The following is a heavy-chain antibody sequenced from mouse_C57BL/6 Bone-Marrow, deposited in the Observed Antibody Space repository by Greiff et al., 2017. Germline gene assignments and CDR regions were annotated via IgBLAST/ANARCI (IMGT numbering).Heavy chain of an antibody. CDR2: IDPENGDT. Sequence: EVQLQQSGAELVRPGASVKLSCTASGFNIQDDYMHWVKQRPEQGLEWIGWIDPENGDTEYASTFQGKATITADTSYNTSYLQLSSLTSDDTAVYYCTFYYDYDSWFADGGQGTLVTVSA. V-gene: IGHV14-4*01. J-gene: IGHJ3*01. CDR3: TFYYDYDSWFAD. D-gene: IGHD2-4*01. CDR1: GFNIQDDY.